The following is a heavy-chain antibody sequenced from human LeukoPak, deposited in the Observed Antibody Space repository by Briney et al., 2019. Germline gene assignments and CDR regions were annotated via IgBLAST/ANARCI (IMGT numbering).Heavy chain of an antibody. D-gene: IGHD3-22*01. J-gene: IGHJ4*02. CDR3: ARGSWYYYDSSVEFFDY. CDR1: GGSMSSYY. CDR2: IYYSGST. Sequence: PSETLSLTCTFSGGSMSSYYWSWIRQPPGKGLEWIGYIYYSGSTNYNPSLKSRVTISVDTSKNQFSLKLSSVTAADTAVYYCARGSWYYYDSSVEFFDYWGQGTLVTVSS. V-gene: IGHV4-59*01.